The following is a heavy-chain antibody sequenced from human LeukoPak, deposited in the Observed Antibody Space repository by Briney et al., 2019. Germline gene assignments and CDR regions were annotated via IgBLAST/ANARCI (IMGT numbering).Heavy chain of an antibody. CDR1: GFTFTNYE. J-gene: IGHJ4*02. CDR2: ISTGGSIV. CDR3: ARRKSKRITISGVVITTVTLDY. D-gene: IGHD3-3*01. V-gene: IGHV3-48*03. Sequence: PGESLRLSCEASGFTFTNYEMTWVRQAPGKGLEWIADISTGGSIVKFAESLRGRFTISRDNAKKSVYLEMTSLRAEDTAIYYCARRKSKRITISGVVITTVTLDYWGQGILVTVSS.